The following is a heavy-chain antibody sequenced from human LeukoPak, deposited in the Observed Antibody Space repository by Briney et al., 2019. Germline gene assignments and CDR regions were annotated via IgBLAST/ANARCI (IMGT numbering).Heavy chain of an antibody. Sequence: GRSLRLSCAASGFTFDDYAMHWVRQAPGKGLEWVSGISWNSGSIGYADSVKGRFTISRDNAKNSLYLQMNSLRAEDTALYYCAKDVSTNYYYYGMDVWGQGTTVTVSS. J-gene: IGHJ6*02. CDR2: ISWNSGSI. CDR1: GFTFDDYA. V-gene: IGHV3-9*01. CDR3: AKDVSTNYYYYGMDV.